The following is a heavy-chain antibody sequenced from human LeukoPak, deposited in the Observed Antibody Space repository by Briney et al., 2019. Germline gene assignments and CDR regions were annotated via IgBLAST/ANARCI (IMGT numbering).Heavy chain of an antibody. CDR1: GYTLTELS. J-gene: IGHJ4*02. CDR3: ATVRGVGATSEFDY. Sequence: ASVKVSCKVSGYTLTELSMHWVRQAPGKGLEWMGGFDPEDGETIYAQKFQGRVTMTEDTSTDTAYMELSSLRSEDTAVYYCATVRGVGATSEFDYWGQGTQVTVSS. CDR2: FDPEDGET. D-gene: IGHD1-26*01. V-gene: IGHV1-24*01.